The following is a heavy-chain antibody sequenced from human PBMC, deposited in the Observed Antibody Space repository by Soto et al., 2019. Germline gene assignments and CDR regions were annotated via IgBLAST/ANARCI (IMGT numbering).Heavy chain of an antibody. J-gene: IGHJ5*02. D-gene: IGHD3-9*01. CDR1: GGSFSGYY. CDR3: ARGPTGIKGILTGYYRRWFDP. V-gene: IGHV4-34*01. Sequence: SETLSLTCAVYGGSFSGYYWSWIRQPPGKGLEWIGEINHSGSTNYNPSLKSRVTISVDTSKNQFSLKLSSVTAADTAVYYCARGPTGIKGILTGYYRRWFDPWGQGTRVTVSS. CDR2: INHSGST.